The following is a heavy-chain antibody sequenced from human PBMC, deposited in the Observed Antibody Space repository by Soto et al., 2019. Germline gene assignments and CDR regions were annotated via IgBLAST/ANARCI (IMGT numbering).Heavy chain of an antibody. V-gene: IGHV3-23*01. Sequence: EVQLLESGGGLVQPGGSLRLSCAASGFTFSSYAMSWVRQAPGKGLEWVSAISGSGGSTSYADSVKGRFTISRDNSKNTMYLQMNSLRAEDTAVYYCSNDLLDCSSTSCYYSYGMDVWGQGTTVTVSS. CDR3: SNDLLDCSSTSCYYSYGMDV. CDR1: GFTFSSYA. CDR2: ISGSGGST. J-gene: IGHJ6*02. D-gene: IGHD2-2*01.